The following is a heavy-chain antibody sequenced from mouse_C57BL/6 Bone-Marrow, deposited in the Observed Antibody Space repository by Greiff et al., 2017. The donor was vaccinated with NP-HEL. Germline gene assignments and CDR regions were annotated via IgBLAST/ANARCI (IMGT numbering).Heavy chain of an antibody. V-gene: IGHV1-50*01. D-gene: IGHD1-1*01. CDR2: IDPSDSYT. J-gene: IGHJ3*01. Sequence: QVQLQQPGAELVKPGASVKLSCKASGYTFTSYWMQWVKQRPGQGLEWIGEIDPSDSYTNYNQKFKGKATLTVDKSSSPAYMQLSSLTSDDSAVYYCARRHYYGFAYWGQGTLVTVSA. CDR1: GYTFTSYW. CDR3: ARRHYYGFAY.